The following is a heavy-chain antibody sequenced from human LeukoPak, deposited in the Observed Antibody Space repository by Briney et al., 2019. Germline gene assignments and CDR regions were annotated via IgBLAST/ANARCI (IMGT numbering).Heavy chain of an antibody. CDR1: GGSFSGYY. Sequence: SETLSLTCAVYGGSFSGYYWSWIRQPPGKGLEWIGEINHSGSTNYNPSLKSRVTISVDTSKNQFSLKLSSVTAADTAVYYCAKEWELTYWGQGTLVTVSS. J-gene: IGHJ4*02. V-gene: IGHV4-34*01. CDR3: AKEWELTY. CDR2: INHSGST. D-gene: IGHD1-26*01.